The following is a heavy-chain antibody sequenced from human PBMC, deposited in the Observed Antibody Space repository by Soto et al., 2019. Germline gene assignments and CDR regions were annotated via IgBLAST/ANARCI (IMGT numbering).Heavy chain of an antibody. CDR2: IYYSGKT. J-gene: IGHJ4*02. CDR1: GGSISNSRDY. CDR3: ARDSGYSYGPIDY. V-gene: IGHV4-39*02. Sequence: SETLSLTCSVSGGSISNSRDYWGWIRRPPGKGLEWIATIYYSGKTYYNPSLKSRVTISVDTSKNQFSLKLSSVTAADTAVYYCARDSGYSYGPIDYWGQGTLVTVSS. D-gene: IGHD5-18*01.